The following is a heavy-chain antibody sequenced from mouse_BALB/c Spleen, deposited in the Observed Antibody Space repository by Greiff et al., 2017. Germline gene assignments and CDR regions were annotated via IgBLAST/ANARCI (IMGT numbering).Heavy chain of an antibody. J-gene: IGHJ4*01. CDR2: ISCYNGAT. D-gene: IGHD2-1*01. CDR3: ARWDYGKEGNAMDY. Sequence: LVKTGASVKISCKASGYSFTGYYMHWVKQSHGKSLEWIGYISCYNGATSYNQKFKGKATFTVDTSSSTAYMQLSSLTSEDSAVYFCARWDYGKEGNAMDYWGQGTSVTVSS. V-gene: IGHV1S34*01. CDR1: GYSFTGYY.